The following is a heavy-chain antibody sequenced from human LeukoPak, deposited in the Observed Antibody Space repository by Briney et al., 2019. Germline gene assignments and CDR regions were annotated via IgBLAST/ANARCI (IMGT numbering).Heavy chain of an antibody. CDR1: GFTFSSYA. J-gene: IGHJ6*03. CDR3: AKDPYASADYYYYYYMDV. CDR2: INSNGGST. V-gene: IGHV3-64*01. Sequence: GGSLRLSCVASGFTFSSYAMHWVRQTPGKGLEYVSGINSNGGSTHYANSVKGRFTISRDNSKNTLYLQLNSLRAEDTAVYYCAKDPYASADYYYYYYMDVWGKGTTVTVSS.